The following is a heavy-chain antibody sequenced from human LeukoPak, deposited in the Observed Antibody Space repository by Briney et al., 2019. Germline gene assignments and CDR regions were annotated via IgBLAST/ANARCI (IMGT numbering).Heavy chain of an antibody. CDR3: ARDFTMIVVTNAFDI. D-gene: IGHD3-22*01. CDR1: GYSFIVYY. J-gene: IGHJ3*02. Sequence: ASVKVSCKASGYSFIVYYIHWVRQAPGHGLEWMGWINPRTGDTHYEQQFRGRLTMTRDTSSSTAYMELSRLRSDDTAVYYCARDFTMIVVTNAFDIWGQGTMVTVSS. CDR2: INPRTGDT. V-gene: IGHV1-2*02.